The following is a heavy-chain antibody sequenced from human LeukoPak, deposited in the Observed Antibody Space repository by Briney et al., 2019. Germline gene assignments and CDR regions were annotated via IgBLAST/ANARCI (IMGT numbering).Heavy chain of an antibody. CDR3: ARIYYYDSSGKGGAFDI. D-gene: IGHD3-22*01. J-gene: IGHJ3*02. CDR2: ISGSGGST. V-gene: IGHV3-23*01. CDR1: GFTFSSYA. Sequence: GGSLRLSCAASGFTFSSYAMSWVRQAPGKGLEWVSAISGSGGSTYYADPVKGRFTISRDNSKNTLYLQMNSLRAEDTAVYYCARIYYYDSSGKGGAFDIWGQGTMVTVSS.